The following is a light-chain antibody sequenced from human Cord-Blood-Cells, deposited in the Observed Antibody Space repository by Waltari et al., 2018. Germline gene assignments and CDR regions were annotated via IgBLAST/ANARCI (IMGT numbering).Light chain of an antibody. CDR3: LQYDNLPT. CDR2: DAS. V-gene: IGKV1-33*01. J-gene: IGKJ4*01. CDR1: EDISNY. Sequence: DMQITQTPSSLSASVVDRVTITCQASEDISNYLNWYQQKPGKAPKLLIYDASNLETRVPSRFSGSGSVTDFTFTISSLQPEDIATYYCLQYDNLPTFGGGTKVEIK.